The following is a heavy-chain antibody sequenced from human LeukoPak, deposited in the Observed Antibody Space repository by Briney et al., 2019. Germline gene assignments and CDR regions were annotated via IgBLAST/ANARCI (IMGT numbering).Heavy chain of an antibody. J-gene: IGHJ5*02. V-gene: IGHV3-15*01. CDR1: GFTFSNAW. CDR3: TTDPDVVVVAVDWFDP. D-gene: IGHD2-15*01. CDR2: IKSKTDGGTT. Sequence: GGSLRLSCAASGFTFSNAWMSWVRQAPGKGLEWVGRIKSKTDGGTTDYAAPVKGRSTISRDDSKNTLYLQMNGLKTEDTAVYYCTTDPDVVVVAVDWFDPWGQGTLVTVSS.